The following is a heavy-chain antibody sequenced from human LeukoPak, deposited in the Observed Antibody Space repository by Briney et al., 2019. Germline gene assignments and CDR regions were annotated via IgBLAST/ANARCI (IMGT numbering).Heavy chain of an antibody. CDR1: GLTFSSYS. V-gene: IGHV3-48*01. J-gene: IGHJ4*02. CDR3: ARGNVYYDILTGYYLDY. CDR2: ISSSSSTI. D-gene: IGHD3-9*01. Sequence: GGSLRLSCAASGLTFSSYSMNWVRQAPGKGLEWVSYISSSSSTIYYADSVKGRFTISRDNSKNTLYLQMNSLRAEDTAVYYCARGNVYYDILTGYYLDYWGQGTLVTVSS.